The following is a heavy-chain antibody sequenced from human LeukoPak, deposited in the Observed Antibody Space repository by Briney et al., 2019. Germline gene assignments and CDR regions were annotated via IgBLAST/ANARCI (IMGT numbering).Heavy chain of an antibody. CDR1: GYTFTSYG. CDR2: ISAYNGNT. CDR3: ASTYSSSSFAYSYYYYMDV. Sequence: ASVKVSCKASGYTFTSYGISWVRQAPGQGLEWMGWISAYNGNTNYAQKLQGRVTMTTDTSTSTAYMELRSLRSDDTAVYYCASTYSSSSFAYSYYYYMDVWGKGTTVTVSS. V-gene: IGHV1-18*01. J-gene: IGHJ6*03. D-gene: IGHD6-6*01.